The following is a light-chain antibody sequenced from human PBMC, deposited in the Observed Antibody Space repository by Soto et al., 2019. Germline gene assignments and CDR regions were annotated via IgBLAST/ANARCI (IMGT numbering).Light chain of an antibody. CDR2: EVS. CDR1: SSGVGGYNY. V-gene: IGLV2-8*01. Sequence: QSVLTQPPSASGSPGQSVTISCTGTSSGVGGYNYVSWYQHHPGKAPKLMIYEVSKRPSGVPDRFSGSKSGNTASLTVFGLQAEDEADYYCSSYADNNKVIFGGGTKLTVL. CDR3: SSYADNNKVI. J-gene: IGLJ2*01.